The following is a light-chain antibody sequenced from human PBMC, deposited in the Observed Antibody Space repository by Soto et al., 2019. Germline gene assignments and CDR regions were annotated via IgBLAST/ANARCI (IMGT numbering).Light chain of an antibody. CDR2: DAS. V-gene: IGKV1-5*01. J-gene: IGKJ1*01. CDR3: QQYSSHPGT. CDR1: QSVTRY. Sequence: DIQMTQSPSTLSTSVGDRVTITCRASQSVTRYLAWYQQKPGKAPKLLIYDASSLESGVPSRFSGSGSATEFTLTRSSLQPDDFATYYCQQYSSHPGTFGQGTKV.